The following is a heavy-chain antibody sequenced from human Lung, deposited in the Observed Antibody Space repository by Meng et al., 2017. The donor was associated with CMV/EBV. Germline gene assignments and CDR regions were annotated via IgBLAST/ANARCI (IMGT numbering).Heavy chain of an antibody. CDR3: ARGNIVGATLEY. CDR2: MNPNSGNT. J-gene: IGHJ4*02. CDR1: GYTFTSYD. D-gene: IGHD1-26*01. V-gene: IGHV1-8*01. Sequence: ASXXVSXKASGYTFTSYDINWVRQATGQGLEWMGWMNPNSGNTGYAQKFQGRVTMTRNTSISTAYMELSSLRSEDTAVYYCARGNIVGATLEYWGQGTLVTVSS.